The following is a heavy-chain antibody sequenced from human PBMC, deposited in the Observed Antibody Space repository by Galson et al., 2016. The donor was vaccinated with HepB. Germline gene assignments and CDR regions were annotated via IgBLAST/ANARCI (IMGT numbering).Heavy chain of an antibody. V-gene: IGHV3-23*01. D-gene: IGHD1-1*01. CDR1: GFTFRSYA. Sequence: SLRLSCAASGFTFRSYAMTWVRQAPGTGLEWVSIISGSGGSTEDADSVKGRFTISRDNSKNTLYLQMNSLRVEDTAVYYCAKERLVRRIFDHWGQGTLLTVSS. CDR2: ISGSGGST. CDR3: AKERLVRRIFDH. J-gene: IGHJ4*02.